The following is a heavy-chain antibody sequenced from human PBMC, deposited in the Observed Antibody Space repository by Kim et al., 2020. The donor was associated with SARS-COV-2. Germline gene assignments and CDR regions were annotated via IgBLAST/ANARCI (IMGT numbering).Heavy chain of an antibody. CDR1: GGTFSSYA. CDR3: ARSSDTAAAGISYYYYGMDV. J-gene: IGHJ6*02. CDR2: IIPIFGTA. Sequence: SVKVSCKASGGTFSSYAISWVRQAPGQGLEWMGGIIPIFGTANYAQKFQGRVTITADESTSTAYMELSSLRSEDTAVYYCARSSDTAAAGISYYYYGMDVWGQGTTVTVSS. D-gene: IGHD6-13*01. V-gene: IGHV1-69*13.